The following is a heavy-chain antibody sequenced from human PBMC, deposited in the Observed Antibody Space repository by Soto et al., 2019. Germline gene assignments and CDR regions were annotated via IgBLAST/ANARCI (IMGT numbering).Heavy chain of an antibody. CDR3: VRVRGGGTYHFDY. CDR1: GFTFSDHY. CDR2: TRNKARSYTT. J-gene: IGHJ4*02. Sequence: PGGSLRLSCAASGFTFSDHYMDWVRQAPGKGLEWVGRTRNKARSYTTEYAASVNGRFTISRDDSKNSVYLQMNSLKTDDTAVYYCVRVRGGGTYHFDYWGQGTLVTVSS. V-gene: IGHV3-72*01. D-gene: IGHD3-10*01.